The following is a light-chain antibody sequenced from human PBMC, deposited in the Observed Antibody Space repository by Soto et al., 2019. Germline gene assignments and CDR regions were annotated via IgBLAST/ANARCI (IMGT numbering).Light chain of an antibody. J-gene: IGKJ4*01. Sequence: ELVLTQSPPTLSLSPGERATLSCRASQRVSRYLAWYQQNPGQAPRLLIYDASNRATGIPGRFSGSGSGTDFTLTISSLETEDFAVYYCQQRSNWFLTFGGGTKVEIK. CDR2: DAS. V-gene: IGKV3-11*01. CDR1: QRVSRY. CDR3: QQRSNWFLT.